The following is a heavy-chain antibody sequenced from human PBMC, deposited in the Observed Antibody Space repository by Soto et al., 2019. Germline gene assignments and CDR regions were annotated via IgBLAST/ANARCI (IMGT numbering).Heavy chain of an antibody. CDR3: ARDNAFDI. J-gene: IGHJ3*02. CDR2: IYSGGST. V-gene: IGHV3-53*01. CDR1: GFTFSSYA. Sequence: GGSLRLSCAASGFTFSSYAMSWVRQAPGKGLEWVSVIYSGGSTYYADSVKGRFTISRDNSKNTLYLQMNSLRAEDTAVYYCARDNAFDIWGQGTMVTVSS.